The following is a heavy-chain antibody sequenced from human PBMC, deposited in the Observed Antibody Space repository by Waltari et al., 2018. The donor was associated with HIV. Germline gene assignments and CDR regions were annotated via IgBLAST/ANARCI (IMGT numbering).Heavy chain of an antibody. CDR2: ITPIFGTE. CDR3: ARADGDYEVPPYYYYYGMDV. V-gene: IGHV1-69*06. J-gene: IGHJ6*02. Sequence: QVQLVQSGAEVKKPGSSVKVSCKASGGTFSSYAISWVRQAPGQGLGWMGGITPIFGTENYAQKFQGRVTITADKSTSTAYMELSSLRSEDTAVYYCARADGDYEVPPYYYYYGMDVWGQGTTVTVSS. CDR1: GGTFSSYA. D-gene: IGHD4-17*01.